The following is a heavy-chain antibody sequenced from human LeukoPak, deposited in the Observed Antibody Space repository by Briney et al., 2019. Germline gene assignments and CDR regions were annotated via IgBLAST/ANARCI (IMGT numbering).Heavy chain of an antibody. CDR3: ARDWSGVYDY. V-gene: IGHV4-4*07. D-gene: IGHD3-3*01. CDR1: GGSISSYY. Sequence: SGTLSLTCPVSGGSISSYYRSWIRPPAGEGLEWIGRIYTSGSTDYNPSLKSRVTMSVDTSKNQFSLKLSSVTAADTAVYYCARDWSGVYDYWGQGTLVTVSS. CDR2: IYTSGST. J-gene: IGHJ4*02.